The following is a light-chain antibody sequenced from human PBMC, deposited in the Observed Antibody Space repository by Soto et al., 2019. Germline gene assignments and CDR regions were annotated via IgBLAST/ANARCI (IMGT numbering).Light chain of an antibody. CDR2: DVN. J-gene: IGLJ1*01. CDR3: TSYTSDSTLV. Sequence: QSALTQPASVSGSPGQSITVSCTGTRGDIGSYNYVSWFQHHPGKAPKLMIFDVNNRPSGVSSRFSGSKSGNTASLTISGLQAEDEADYYCTSYTSDSTLVFGTGTKLTVL. CDR1: RGDIGSYNY. V-gene: IGLV2-14*03.